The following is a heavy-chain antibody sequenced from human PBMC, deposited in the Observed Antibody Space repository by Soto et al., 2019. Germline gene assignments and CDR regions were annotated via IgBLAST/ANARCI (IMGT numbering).Heavy chain of an antibody. D-gene: IGHD2-2*01. Sequence: QITLTESGPTLVKPTQTLTLTCTFSGFSFSTSAVGVGWIRQPPGKALEWLALIYWDDDKRYSPFLKSRLTITKDTSTTQVGLTMTNMDPVDTGTYYCAHLYWAASSTCYYFASWGQGTLITVSS. CDR2: IYWDDDK. CDR3: AHLYWAASSTCYYFAS. CDR1: GFSFSTSAVG. V-gene: IGHV2-5*02. J-gene: IGHJ4*02.